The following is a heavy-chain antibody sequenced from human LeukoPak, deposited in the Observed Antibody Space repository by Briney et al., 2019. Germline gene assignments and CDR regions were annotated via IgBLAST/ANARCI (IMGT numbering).Heavy chain of an antibody. V-gene: IGHV3-7*01. CDR2: IKQDGSEK. CDR1: GFTFSSYG. Sequence: PGGSLRLSCAASGFTFSSYGMHWVRQAPGKGLEWVANIKQDGSEKYYVDSVKGRFTISRDNAKNSLYLQMNSLRAEDTAVYYCARENVLLWFGELFTNWFDPWGQGTLVTVSS. CDR3: ARENVLLWFGELFTNWFDP. J-gene: IGHJ5*02. D-gene: IGHD3-10*01.